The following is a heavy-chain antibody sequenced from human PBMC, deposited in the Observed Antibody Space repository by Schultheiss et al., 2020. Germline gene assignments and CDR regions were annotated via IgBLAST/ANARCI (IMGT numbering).Heavy chain of an antibody. CDR2: IYYSGST. J-gene: IGHJ3*02. D-gene: IGHD5-12*01. V-gene: IGHV4-59*01. Sequence: SQTLSLTCTVSGGSISSYYWSWIRQPPGKGLEWIGYIYYSGSTNYNPSLKSRVTISVDTSKNQFSLKLRSVTAADTAVYYCARGSGYRIDAFDIWGQGTMVTVSS. CDR3: ARGSGYRIDAFDI. CDR1: GGSISSYY.